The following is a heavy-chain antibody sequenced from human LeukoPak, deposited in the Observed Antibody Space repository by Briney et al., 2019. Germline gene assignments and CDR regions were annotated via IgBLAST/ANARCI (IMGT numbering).Heavy chain of an antibody. Sequence: ASVKVSCKASGYTFTSYGISWVRQAPGQGLEWMGWISAYNGNTNYAQKLQGRVTMTTDTSTSTAYMELSSLRSEDTAVYYCAREVDPNYYDSSGYTAPDYWGQGTLVTVSS. CDR3: AREVDPNYYDSSGYTAPDY. CDR1: GYTFTSYG. J-gene: IGHJ4*02. CDR2: ISAYNGNT. D-gene: IGHD3-22*01. V-gene: IGHV1-18*01.